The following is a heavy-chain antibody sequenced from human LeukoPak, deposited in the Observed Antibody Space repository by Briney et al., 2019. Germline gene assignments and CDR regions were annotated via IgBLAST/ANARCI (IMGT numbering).Heavy chain of an antibody. CDR1: GFTFSSYG. V-gene: IGHV3-33*01. Sequence: GSLRLSCAASGFTFSSYGMHWVRQAPGKGLEWVVVIWYDGSNKYYADSVKGRFTISRDNSKNTLYLQMNSLRAEDTAVYYCARDSSGLDYWGQGTLVTVSS. CDR3: ARDSSGLDY. D-gene: IGHD6-19*01. J-gene: IGHJ4*02. CDR2: IWYDGSNK.